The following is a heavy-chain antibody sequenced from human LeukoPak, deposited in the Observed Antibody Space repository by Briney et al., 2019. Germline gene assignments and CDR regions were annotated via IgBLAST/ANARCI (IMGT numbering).Heavy chain of an antibody. CDR3: ARGYVVGATSQDY. CDR1: GFTFSDYW. Sequence: PGGSLRLSCAASGFTFSDYWMHWVRQAPGKGLVWVSRINGDGRSTSYADSVKGRFTISRDNAKNTLYLQMNSLRAEDTAVYYCARGYVVGATSQDYWGQGSLCTVSS. J-gene: IGHJ4*02. V-gene: IGHV3-74*01. CDR2: INGDGRST. D-gene: IGHD1-26*01.